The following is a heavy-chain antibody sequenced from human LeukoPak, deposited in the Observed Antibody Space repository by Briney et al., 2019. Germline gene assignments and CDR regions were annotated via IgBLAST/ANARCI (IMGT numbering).Heavy chain of an antibody. D-gene: IGHD3-9*01. CDR3: ATDQRYAFDY. CDR2: IHTTAEGAKYA. Sequence: GGSLRLSCATSGFSFTDYPMNWVRQAPGKGLEWIANIHTTAEGAKYAYYADSVKGRVTISRDDGKNTLYLHMNSLRDDDTAVYYCATDQRYAFDYWGQGILVTVSS. J-gene: IGHJ4*02. CDR1: GFSFTDYP. V-gene: IGHV3-48*02.